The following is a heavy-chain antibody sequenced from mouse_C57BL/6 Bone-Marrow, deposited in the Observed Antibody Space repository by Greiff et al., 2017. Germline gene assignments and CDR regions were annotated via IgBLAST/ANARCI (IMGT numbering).Heavy chain of an antibody. Sequence: QVQLQQSGPELVKPGASVKISCKASGYAFSSSWMNGVKQRPGKGLEWIGRIYPGDGDTNYNGKFKGKATLTADKSSSTAYMQLSSLTSEDSAVYFCARGVTTTFGLGYWGQGTTLTVSS. CDR3: ARGVTTTFGLGY. J-gene: IGHJ2*01. D-gene: IGHD2-3*01. V-gene: IGHV1-82*01. CDR1: GYAFSSSW. CDR2: IYPGDGDT.